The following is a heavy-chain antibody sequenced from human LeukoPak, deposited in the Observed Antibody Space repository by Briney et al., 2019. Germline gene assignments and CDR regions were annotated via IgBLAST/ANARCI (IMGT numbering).Heavy chain of an antibody. D-gene: IGHD1-1*01. CDR1: GYTFTSYD. CDR3: ARGAVNRYNWNDDNYYYYYMDV. J-gene: IGHJ6*03. Sequence: ASVKVSCKASGYTFTSYDINWVRQATGQGLEWMGWMNPNSGNTGYAQKFQGRVTMTRNTSISTAYMELSSLRSEDTAVYYCARGAVNRYNWNDDNYYYYYMDVWGKGTTVTISS. V-gene: IGHV1-8*01. CDR2: MNPNSGNT.